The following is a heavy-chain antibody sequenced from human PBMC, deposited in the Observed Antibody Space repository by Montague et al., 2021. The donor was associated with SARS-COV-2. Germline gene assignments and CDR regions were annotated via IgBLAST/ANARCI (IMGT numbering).Heavy chain of an antibody. CDR2: ISGSGGAT. V-gene: IGHV3-23*01. Sequence: SLRLSCAASGFSFSSYAMSWVRRAPGKGLEWVSAISGSGGATYYSDSVKGRFIISRDSSKKTMFLQMNRLTPEDTAVYYCAKSAYYDILNWFDPWGPGTTVIVSS. CDR1: GFSFSSYA. D-gene: IGHD3-9*01. J-gene: IGHJ5*01. CDR3: AKSAYYDILNWFDP.